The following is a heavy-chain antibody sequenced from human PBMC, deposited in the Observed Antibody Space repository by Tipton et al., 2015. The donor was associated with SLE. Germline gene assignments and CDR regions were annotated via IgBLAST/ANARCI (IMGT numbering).Heavy chain of an antibody. CDR1: GGSVSSGNYY. Sequence: TLSLTCTVSGGSVSSGNYYWSWIRQPPGKGLEWIGRIYYSGSTYYNPSLKSRVTISVDTSKNQFSLKLSSVTAADTAVYYCASGYRSGPDAFDVWGQGTMVTVSS. CDR2: IYYSGST. J-gene: IGHJ3*01. CDR3: ASGYRSGPDAFDV. D-gene: IGHD6-19*01. V-gene: IGHV4-39*07.